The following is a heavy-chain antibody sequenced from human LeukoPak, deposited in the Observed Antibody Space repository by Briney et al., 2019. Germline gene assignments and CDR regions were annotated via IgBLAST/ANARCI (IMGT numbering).Heavy chain of an antibody. Sequence: QSGRSLRLSCAASGFTFSRHPMHWVRQAPGKGLEWVTIISFDGSGKYYADSVKGRFTISRDNSKSTVYLQLDSLSPEDTATYYCARETSAPGSYLDFWGRGTLVIVSS. CDR2: ISFDGSGK. CDR3: ARETSAPGSYLDF. J-gene: IGHJ4*02. V-gene: IGHV3-30*04. CDR1: GFTFSRHP. D-gene: IGHD3-10*01.